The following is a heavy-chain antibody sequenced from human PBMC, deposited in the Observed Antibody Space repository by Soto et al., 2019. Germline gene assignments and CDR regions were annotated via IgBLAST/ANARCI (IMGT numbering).Heavy chain of an antibody. CDR2: IYYSGST. CDR1: GGSISSYY. J-gene: IGHJ4*02. Sequence: SETLSLTCTVSGGSISSYYWSWIRQPPGKGLEWIGYIYYSGSTNYNPSLKSRVTISVDTSKNQFSLKLSSVTAADTAVYYCAREVVVVTAIIDYWGQGTLVTVSS. D-gene: IGHD2-21*02. V-gene: IGHV4-59*01. CDR3: AREVVVVTAIIDY.